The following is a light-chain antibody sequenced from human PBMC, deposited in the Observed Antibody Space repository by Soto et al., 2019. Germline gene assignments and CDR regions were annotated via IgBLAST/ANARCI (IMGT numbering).Light chain of an antibody. J-gene: IGKJ4*01. CDR1: QSVGSY. CDR2: DAS. CDR3: QQRRNWPPLT. V-gene: IGKV3-11*01. Sequence: EIVLTQSPATLSLSPGDRATLSCRASQSVGSYLAWYQQKPGQTPRLLIYDASNRATGIPARFSSSGSGTDFTLTISSLEPEDFAIYDCQQRRNWPPLTFGGGTKVEIK.